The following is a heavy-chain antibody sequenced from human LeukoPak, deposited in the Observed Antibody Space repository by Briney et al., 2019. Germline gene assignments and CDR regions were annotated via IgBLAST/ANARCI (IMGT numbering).Heavy chain of an antibody. CDR2: IYYRGST. J-gene: IGHJ4*02. CDR1: GGSISSYY. Sequence: PSETLSLTCTVSGGSISSYYWSWIRQPPGKGLEWIGYIYYRGSTNYNPSLKSRVTISVDTSKNQFSLKLSSVTAADTAVYYCARGYCSSTSCYPDYWGQGTLVTVSS. V-gene: IGHV4-59*01. D-gene: IGHD2-2*01. CDR3: ARGYCSSTSCYPDY.